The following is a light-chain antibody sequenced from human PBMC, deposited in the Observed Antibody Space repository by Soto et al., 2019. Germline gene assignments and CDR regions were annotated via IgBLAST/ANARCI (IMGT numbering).Light chain of an antibody. CDR1: SSNIGSNY. CDR2: RNN. CDR3: AAWDDSLSGVV. V-gene: IGLV1-47*01. Sequence: QSVLTQPPSSSVTPGQRVTISCSGSSSNIGSNYVFWYQHLPGTAPKLLIYRNNQQPSGVPDRFSGSKSGTSASLAISGLRSEDETDYYCAAWDDSLSGVVFGGGTQLTVL. J-gene: IGLJ2*01.